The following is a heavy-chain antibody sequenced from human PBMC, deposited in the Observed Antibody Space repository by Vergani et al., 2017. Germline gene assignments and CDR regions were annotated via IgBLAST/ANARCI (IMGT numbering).Heavy chain of an antibody. D-gene: IGHD5-12*01. J-gene: IGHJ4*02. CDR3: AKDQGQGWVATIPYYFDY. CDR2: IRYDGSNK. V-gene: IGHV3-30*02. Sequence: QVQLVESGGGVVQPGGSLRLSCAASGFTFSSCGMHWVRQAPGKGLEWVAFIRYDGSNKYYADSVKGRFTISRDNSKNTLYLQMNSLRAEDTAVYYCAKDQGQGWVATIPYYFDYWGQGTLVTVSS. CDR1: GFTFSSCG.